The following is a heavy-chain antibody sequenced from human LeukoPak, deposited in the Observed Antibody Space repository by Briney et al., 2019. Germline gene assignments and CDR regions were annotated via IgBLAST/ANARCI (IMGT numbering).Heavy chain of an antibody. J-gene: IGHJ5*02. D-gene: IGHD3-22*01. CDR2: INWNGGST. CDR1: GFTFDDYG. V-gene: IGHV3-20*04. CDR3: ARDNGYYDSSGYHP. Sequence: GGSLRLSCAASGFTFDDYGMSWVRQAPGKGLEWVSGINWNGGSTGYADSVKGRFTISRDNAKNSLYLQMNRLRAEDTALYYCARDNGYYDSSGYHPWGQGTLVTVSS.